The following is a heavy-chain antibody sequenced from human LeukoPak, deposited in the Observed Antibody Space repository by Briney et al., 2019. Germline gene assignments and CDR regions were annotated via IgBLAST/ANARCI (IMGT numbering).Heavy chain of an antibody. J-gene: IGHJ3*02. D-gene: IGHD6-19*01. CDR2: IIPIFGTA. CDR3: ARNPAPEWLVLAFDI. CDR1: GGTFSSYA. Sequence: GSSVKVSCKASGGTFSSYAISWVRQAPGQVLEWMGGIIPIFGTANYAQKFQGRVTITADESTSTAYMELSSLRSEDTAVYYCARNPAPEWLVLAFDIWGQGTMVTVSS. V-gene: IGHV1-69*01.